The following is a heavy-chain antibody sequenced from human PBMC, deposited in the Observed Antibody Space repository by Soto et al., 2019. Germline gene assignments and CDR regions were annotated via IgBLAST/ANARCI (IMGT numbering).Heavy chain of an antibody. D-gene: IGHD5-18*01. Sequence: SETISIRCTVSWGSVTGDEDYWTWIRQSPRKGLEWIGYIWTSGRPGYNPSLQTRLSISVDRSKNHFTLRLTSVTAADPAVYFCASESGSTYGYFDHWGQGTQVTVSS. J-gene: IGHJ4*02. CDR3: ASESGSTYGYFDH. CDR2: IWTSGRP. CDR1: WGSVTGDEDY. V-gene: IGHV4-30-4*01.